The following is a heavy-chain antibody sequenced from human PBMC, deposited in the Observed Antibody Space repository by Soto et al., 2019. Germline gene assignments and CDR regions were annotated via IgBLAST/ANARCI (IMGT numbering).Heavy chain of an antibody. CDR1: GGSISSGGYY. V-gene: IGHV4-31*03. Sequence: QVQLQESGPGLVKPSQTLALTCTVSGGSISSGGYYWSWIRQHAGKGLEWIGYIYYSGSTYYNPSLKSRVTISVDTSKNQFSLKLSSVTAADTAVYYCASIVSSAHGEFSDWGLGTLVTVSS. CDR3: ASIVSSAHGEFSD. CDR2: IYYSGST. J-gene: IGHJ4*02. D-gene: IGHD3-10*01.